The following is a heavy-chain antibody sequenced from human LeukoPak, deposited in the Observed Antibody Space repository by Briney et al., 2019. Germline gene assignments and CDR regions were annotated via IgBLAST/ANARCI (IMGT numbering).Heavy chain of an antibody. D-gene: IGHD4/OR15-4a*01. J-gene: IGHJ4*02. Sequence: GGSLRLSCAASGFTFSNYWMSWVRQAPGKGLEWVANIKEDGSDKYYVDSVKGRFIISRDNVKNSLYLQMNSLRAEDTAVYYCARRAGAYSHPYDYWGQGTLVTVSS. CDR2: IKEDGSDK. CDR1: GFTFSNYW. CDR3: ARRAGAYSHPYDY. V-gene: IGHV3-7*03.